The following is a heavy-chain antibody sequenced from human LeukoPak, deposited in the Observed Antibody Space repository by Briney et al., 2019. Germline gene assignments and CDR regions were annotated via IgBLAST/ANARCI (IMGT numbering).Heavy chain of an antibody. Sequence: SETLSLTCTVSGGSISSKSYHWGWIRQPPGKGLECIGTISYSGRTYYNPSLKSRVTISRDTSRNQFSLRLTSVTAADTALYYCARHVESLGAGFPFDYWGRGTLVTVSS. D-gene: IGHD3-16*01. J-gene: IGHJ4*02. V-gene: IGHV4-39*01. CDR3: ARHVESLGAGFPFDY. CDR1: GGSISSKSYH. CDR2: ISYSGRT.